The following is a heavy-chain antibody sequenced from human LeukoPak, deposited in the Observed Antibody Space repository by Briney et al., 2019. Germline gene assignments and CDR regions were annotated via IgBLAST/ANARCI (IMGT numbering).Heavy chain of an antibody. V-gene: IGHV3-7*02. J-gene: IGHJ4*02. CDR3: VGGGSSGLIAY. CDR2: IKEDGSEK. CDR1: GFTFSSFW. Sequence: GGSLRLSCAASGFTFSSFWMSWVRQAPGEGLEWVANIKEDGSEKYYVDSVKGRFTISRDNAKNSLYLQMNSLRAEDTAVYYCVGGGSSGLIAYWGQGTLVTVSS. D-gene: IGHD6-19*01.